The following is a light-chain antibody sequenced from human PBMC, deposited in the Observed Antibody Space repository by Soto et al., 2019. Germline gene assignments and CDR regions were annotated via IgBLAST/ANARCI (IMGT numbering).Light chain of an antibody. CDR2: SNN. Sequence: QSVLTQPPSASGTPGQRVTISCSGSSSNIGSNTVNWYQQLPGTAPKLLIYSNNQRPSGVPDRFSGSKSGTSASLAISGLQSEEGVDYYCAEWEDILNGYALGTGTKVPVL. CDR3: AEWEDILNGYA. CDR1: SSNIGSNT. V-gene: IGLV1-44*01. J-gene: IGLJ1*01.